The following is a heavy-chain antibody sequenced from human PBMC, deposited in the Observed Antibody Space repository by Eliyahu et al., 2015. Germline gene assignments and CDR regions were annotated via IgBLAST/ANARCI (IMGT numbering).Heavy chain of an antibody. J-gene: IGHJ5*02. CDR2: GST. V-gene: IGHV1-46*01. CDR3: ARAGYYGTGRGHNWFDP. D-gene: IGHD3-3*01. Sequence: GSTSYAQKFQGRVTMTRDTSTSTVYMELSSLRSEDTAVYYCARAGYYGTGRGHNWFDPWGQGTLVTVSS.